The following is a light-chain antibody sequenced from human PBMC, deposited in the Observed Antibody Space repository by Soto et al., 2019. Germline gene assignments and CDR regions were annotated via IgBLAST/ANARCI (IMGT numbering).Light chain of an antibody. CDR1: QTISSW. CDR3: LQYSTYWT. CDR2: KAS. Sequence: DIQMTQSPSTLSGSVGDRVTITCRASQTISSWLAWYQQKPGKAPKLLIYKASTLKSGVPSRFSGSGPGTEFTLTISSLQPNDFATYYCLQYSTYWTFGQGTKVDIK. V-gene: IGKV1-5*03. J-gene: IGKJ1*01.